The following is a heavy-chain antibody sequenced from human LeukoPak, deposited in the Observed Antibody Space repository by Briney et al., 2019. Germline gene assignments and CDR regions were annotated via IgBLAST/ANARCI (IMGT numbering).Heavy chain of an antibody. Sequence: PSETLSLTCAVSGGSISSGGYSWSWIRQPPGKGLEWIGYIYHSGSTYYNPSLKSRVTISVDRSKNQFSLKLSSVTAADTAVYYCARERGGGPSFDYRGQGTLVTVSS. V-gene: IGHV4-30-2*01. CDR1: GGSISSGGYS. CDR3: ARERGGGPSFDY. J-gene: IGHJ4*02. D-gene: IGHD3-10*01. CDR2: IYHSGST.